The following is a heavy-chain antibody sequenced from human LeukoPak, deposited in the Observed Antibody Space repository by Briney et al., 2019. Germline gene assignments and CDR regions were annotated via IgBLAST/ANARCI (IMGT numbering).Heavy chain of an antibody. Sequence: SQTLSLTCTVSGGSISSGSYYWSWIRQPAGKGLEWIGRIYTSGSTNYNPSLKSRVTIPVDTSKNQFSLKLSSVTAADTAVYYCARDPVVVPAAKNYYYYYMDVWGKGTTVTVSS. D-gene: IGHD2-2*01. J-gene: IGHJ6*03. CDR2: IYTSGST. CDR3: ARDPVVVPAAKNYYYYYMDV. V-gene: IGHV4-61*02. CDR1: GGSISSGSYY.